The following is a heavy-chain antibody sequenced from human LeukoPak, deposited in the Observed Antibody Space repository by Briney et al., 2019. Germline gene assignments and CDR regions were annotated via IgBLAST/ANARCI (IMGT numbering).Heavy chain of an antibody. V-gene: IGHV1-2*02. CDR1: GYTFTCYY. J-gene: IGHJ4*02. D-gene: IGHD1/OR15-1a*01. CDR3: ARYNWNKRIFDY. Sequence: ASVKVSCKASGYTFTCYYMHWVRQAPGQGLEWMGWINPNSGGTNYAQKFQGRVTMTRDTSISTAYMELSRLRSDDTAVYYCARYNWNKRIFDYWGQGTLVTVSS. CDR2: INPNSGGT.